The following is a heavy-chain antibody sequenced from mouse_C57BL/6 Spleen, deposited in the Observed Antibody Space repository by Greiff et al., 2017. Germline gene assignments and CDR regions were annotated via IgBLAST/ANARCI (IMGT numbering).Heavy chain of an antibody. V-gene: IGHV1-80*01. CDR2: IYPGDGDT. D-gene: IGHD2-1*01. CDR3: ARGSLLGHVDY. Sequence: QVQLKQSGAELVKPGASVKISCKASGYAFSSYWMNWVKQRPGKGLEWIGQIYPGDGDTNYNGKFKGKATLTADKSSSTAYMQLSSLTSKDSAVYFCARGSLLGHVDYWGQGTTLTVSS. CDR1: GYAFSSYW. J-gene: IGHJ2*01.